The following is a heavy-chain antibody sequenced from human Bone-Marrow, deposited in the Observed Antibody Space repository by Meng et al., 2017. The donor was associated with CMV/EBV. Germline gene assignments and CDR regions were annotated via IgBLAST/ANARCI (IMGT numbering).Heavy chain of an antibody. CDR1: GYSFTSYW. D-gene: IGHD1-26*01. Sequence: KVACKGSGYSFTSYWIGWVRQMPGKGLEWMGIIYPGDSDTRYSTSFQGQVTISADKSISTAYLQWSSLKASDTAMYYCARLRGSLGGYFDYWGQGTLVTVSS. J-gene: IGHJ4*02. V-gene: IGHV5-51*01. CDR3: ARLRGSLGGYFDY. CDR2: IYPGDSDT.